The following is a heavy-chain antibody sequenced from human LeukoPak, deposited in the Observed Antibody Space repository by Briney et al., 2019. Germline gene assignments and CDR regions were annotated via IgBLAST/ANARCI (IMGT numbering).Heavy chain of an antibody. D-gene: IGHD6-19*01. CDR1: GGSFSGYY. CDR2: FNHSGST. J-gene: IGHJ4*02. CDR3: ARGPLYSSGWYGSSSYYFDY. V-gene: IGHV4-34*01. Sequence: SETLSLTCAVYGGSFSGYYWSWIRQPPGKGLEWIGEFNHSGSTNYNPSLKSRVTISVDTSKNQFSLKLSSVTAADTAVYYCARGPLYSSGWYGSSSYYFDYWGQGTLVTVSS.